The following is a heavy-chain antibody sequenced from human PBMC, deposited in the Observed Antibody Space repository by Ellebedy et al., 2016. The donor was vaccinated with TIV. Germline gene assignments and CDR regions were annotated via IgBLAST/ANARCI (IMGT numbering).Heavy chain of an antibody. CDR2: IIAMFGVA. J-gene: IGHJ4*02. CDR3: ARPPGYHVLTGAFDD. V-gene: IGHV1-69*13. Sequence: SVKVSXXASGGLFRSHALSWVRQAPGQGLEWVGGIIAMFGVANYAQKFQGRVTITADESTSTAYMELSSLRSEDTAVYYCARPPGYHVLTGAFDDWGQGTLLTVSS. CDR1: GGLFRSHA. D-gene: IGHD3-9*01.